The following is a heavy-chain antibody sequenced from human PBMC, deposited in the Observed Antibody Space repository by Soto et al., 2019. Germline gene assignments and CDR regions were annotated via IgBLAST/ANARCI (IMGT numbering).Heavy chain of an antibody. V-gene: IGHV4-34*01. CDR2: INHRGST. CDR1: GGSFIYYQ. J-gene: IGHJ3*02. CDR3: ARKPYGFDN. Sequence: QVQLQQWGAGLLKPSETLSLTCAVSGGSFIYYQWSWIRQPPGKGLERIGEINHRGSTNYNPSLQSRATNPIGTSRHQVLLKFSSVNGADNALNLCARKPYGFDNRSQGTIVTVSS.